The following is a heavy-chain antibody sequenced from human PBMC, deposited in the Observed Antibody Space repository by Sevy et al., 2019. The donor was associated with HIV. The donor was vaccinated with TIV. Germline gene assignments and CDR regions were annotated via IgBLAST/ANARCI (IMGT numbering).Heavy chain of an antibody. J-gene: IGHJ6*02. CDR2: ISSSSSTI. D-gene: IGHD6-13*01. CDR3: ARDRDIAAANYYYGMDV. CDR1: GFTFSDYY. V-gene: IGHV3-11*01. Sequence: GGSLRLSCAASGFTFSDYYMSRIRQAPRKGLEWVSYISSSSSTIYYADSVKGRFTISRDNAKNSLYLQMNSLRAEDTAVYYCARDRDIAAANYYYGMDVWGQGTTVTVSS.